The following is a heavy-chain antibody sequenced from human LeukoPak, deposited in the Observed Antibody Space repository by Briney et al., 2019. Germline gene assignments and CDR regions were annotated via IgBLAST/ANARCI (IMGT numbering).Heavy chain of an antibody. V-gene: IGHV3-64*01. CDR1: GFTFSGYA. CDR2: ISGDGGTI. D-gene: IGHD3-16*01. J-gene: IGHJ3*02. Sequence: PGGSLSLSCAASGFTFSGYAMQWVRQAPEKRPEYVSGISGDGGTIYYASPVKGRFTISRDNAKNSLYLQMNSLRAEDTAVYYCARDWGSGDDAFDIWGQGTMVTVSS. CDR3: ARDWGSGDDAFDI.